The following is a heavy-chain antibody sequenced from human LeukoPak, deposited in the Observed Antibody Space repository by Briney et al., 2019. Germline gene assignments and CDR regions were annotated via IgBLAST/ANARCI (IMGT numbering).Heavy chain of an antibody. J-gene: IGHJ4*02. CDR3: AREVGPSKVFDY. CDR1: GGSISSYY. D-gene: IGHD1-26*01. Sequence: SETLSLTCTVSGGSISSYYWSWIRQPAGKGLEWVGRISTSGSTNYNPSLKSRVTMSVDTSKNQFSLKLISVTAADTAVYYCAREVGPSKVFDYWGQGTLVTVSS. CDR2: ISTSGST. V-gene: IGHV4-4*07.